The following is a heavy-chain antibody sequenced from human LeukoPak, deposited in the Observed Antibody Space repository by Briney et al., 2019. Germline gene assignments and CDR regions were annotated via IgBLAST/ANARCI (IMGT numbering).Heavy chain of an antibody. CDR1: GGSISSYY. D-gene: IGHD1-14*01. V-gene: IGHV4-59*01. CDR2: IYYSGST. Sequence: SETLSLTCTVSGGSISSYYWSWIRQTPGKGLEWIGYIYYSGSTNYNPSLKSRVTISVDTSKNQFSLKLSSVTAADTAVYYCARLRSGGYYYHMDVWGKGTTVTVSS. CDR3: ARLRSGGYYYHMDV. J-gene: IGHJ6*03.